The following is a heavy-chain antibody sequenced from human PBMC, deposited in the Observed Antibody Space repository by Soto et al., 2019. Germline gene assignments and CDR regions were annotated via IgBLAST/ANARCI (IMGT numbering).Heavy chain of an antibody. CDR3: AREVPHRTGTFDYYYYGMDV. CDR2: ISYDGSNK. CDR1: GFTFSSYG. J-gene: IGHJ6*02. Sequence: GGSLRLSCAASGFTFSSYGMHWVRQAPGKGLEWVAVISYDGSNKYYADSVKGRFTISRDNSKNTLYLQMNSLRAEDTAVYYCAREVPHRTGTFDYYYYGMDVWGQGTTVTVSS. D-gene: IGHD1-1*01. V-gene: IGHV3-30*03.